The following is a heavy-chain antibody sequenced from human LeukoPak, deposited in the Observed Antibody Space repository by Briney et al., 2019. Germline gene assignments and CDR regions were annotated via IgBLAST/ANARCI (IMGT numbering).Heavy chain of an antibody. CDR2: INTNTGNP. CDR3: ARRVRGVMEGEVRHYFDL. J-gene: IGHJ4*02. V-gene: IGHV7-4-1*02. CDR1: GYTFITYA. Sequence: ASVKVSCKASGYTFITYAMNWVRQAPGQGLEWMGWINTNTGNPTYAQDFAGRFVFSLDTSVSTAYLQISSLKAEDTAVYYCARRVRGVMEGEVRHYFDLWGQGTLVTVSS. D-gene: IGHD3-10*01.